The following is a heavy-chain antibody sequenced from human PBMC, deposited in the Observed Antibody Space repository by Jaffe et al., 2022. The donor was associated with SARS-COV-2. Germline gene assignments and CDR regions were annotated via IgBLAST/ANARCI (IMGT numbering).Heavy chain of an antibody. Sequence: EVQLVESGGGLVQPGGSLRLSCAASGFTISRCWMSWVRQAPGKGLEWVACIKEDGSETRYVDSVEGRFTISKDNAKNSVYLQMNSLRAEDTAVYFCSPAGDYDRSGSGGSWGQGTLVTVAS. D-gene: IGHD3-22*01. CDR2: IKEDGSET. J-gene: IGHJ5*02. CDR3: SPAGDYDRSGSGGS. CDR1: GFTISRCW. V-gene: IGHV3-7*01.